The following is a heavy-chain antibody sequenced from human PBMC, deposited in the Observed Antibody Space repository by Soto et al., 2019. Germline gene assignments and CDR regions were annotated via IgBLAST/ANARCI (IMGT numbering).Heavy chain of an antibody. D-gene: IGHD2-21*01. CDR1: GGPFNNYY. Sequence: SETLSLTCAVYGGPFNNYYWSWIRQSPTKGLEWIGEINHTGSPNYNPSLKSRVTISIDTSKKQISLKLSSVTAADTAVYYCASQVGIPNNRVGVVWGQGTLVTVSS. V-gene: IGHV4-34*01. J-gene: IGHJ1*01. CDR3: ASQVGIPNNRVGVV. CDR2: INHTGSP.